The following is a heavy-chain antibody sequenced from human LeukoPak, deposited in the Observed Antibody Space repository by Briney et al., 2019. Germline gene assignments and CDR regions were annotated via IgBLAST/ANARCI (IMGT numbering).Heavy chain of an antibody. J-gene: IGHJ4*02. Sequence: KASETLSLTCTVSGGSISSYYWSWIRRPPGKGLEWIGYIYYSGSTNYNPSLKSRVTISVDTSKNQFSLKLSSVTAADTAVYYCAGTTVTNPYYFDYWGQGTLVTVSS. D-gene: IGHD4-17*01. CDR1: GGSISSYY. CDR3: AGTTVTNPYYFDY. CDR2: IYYSGST. V-gene: IGHV4-59*08.